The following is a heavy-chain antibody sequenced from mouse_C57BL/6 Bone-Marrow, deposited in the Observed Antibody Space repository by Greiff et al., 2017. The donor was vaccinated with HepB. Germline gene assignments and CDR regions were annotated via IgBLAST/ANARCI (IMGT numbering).Heavy chain of an antibody. CDR2: IDPSDSYT. Sequence: VKLQQPGAELVKPGASVKLSCKASGYTFTSYWMQWVKQRPGQGLEWIGEIDPSDSYTNYNQKFKGKATLTVDTSSSTAYMQLSSLTSEDSAVYYCARDYYGSSYVDYWGQGTTLTVSS. J-gene: IGHJ2*01. CDR3: ARDYYGSSYVDY. CDR1: GYTFTSYW. V-gene: IGHV1-50*01. D-gene: IGHD1-1*01.